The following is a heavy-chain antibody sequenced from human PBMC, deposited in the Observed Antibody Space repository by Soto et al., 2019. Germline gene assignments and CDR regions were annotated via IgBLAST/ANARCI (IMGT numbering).Heavy chain of an antibody. CDR1: SGSISSYY. D-gene: IGHD6-13*01. CDR3: ARDFGYDQQLVLGY. CDR2: IYYTGST. Sequence: QVQLQESGPGLVKPSETLSLTCTVSSGSISSYYWSWIRQPPGQGLEWIGFIYYTGSTNYNPALKSRVSISVDTSKNQFSLKLSSITAADTAVYYCARDFGYDQQLVLGYWGQGTLVTVSS. J-gene: IGHJ4*02. V-gene: IGHV4-59*01.